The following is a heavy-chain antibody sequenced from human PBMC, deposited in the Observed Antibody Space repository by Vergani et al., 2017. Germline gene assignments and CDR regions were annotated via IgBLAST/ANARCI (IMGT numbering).Heavy chain of an antibody. CDR1: GFTFGYYA. J-gene: IGHJ3*02. D-gene: IGHD3-10*01. CDR2: IRSKAYGQAT. Sequence: EVQLVESGGDLVQPGRSLRLSCTDSGFTFGYYAMDWFRQAPGQGLEWVGGIRSKAYGQATIYAASVKCRFTIARDDSKSIAYLQMNNLQTEEPAMYYCVRDQVTMLRGSDALDIWSQGTMVTVSS. V-gene: IGHV3-49*03. CDR3: VRDQVTMLRGSDALDI.